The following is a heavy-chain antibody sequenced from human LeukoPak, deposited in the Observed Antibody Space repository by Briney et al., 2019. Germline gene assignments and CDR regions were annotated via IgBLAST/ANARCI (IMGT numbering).Heavy chain of an antibody. CDR1: GYTFMSYG. CDR3: ARELAFNYMDV. D-gene: IGHD2-15*01. V-gene: IGHV1-69*06. CDR2: IIPIFGTA. J-gene: IGHJ6*03. Sequence: SVKVSCKASGYTFMSYGITWVRQAPGQGLEWMGGIIPIFGTANYAQKFQGRVTITADKSTSTAYMELSSLRSEDTAVYYCARELAFNYMDVWGKGTTVTVSS.